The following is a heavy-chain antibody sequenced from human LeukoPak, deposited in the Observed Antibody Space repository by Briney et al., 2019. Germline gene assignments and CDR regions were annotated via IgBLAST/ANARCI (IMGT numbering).Heavy chain of an antibody. J-gene: IGHJ5*02. CDR2: MNPNSGNT. V-gene: IGHV1-8*02. D-gene: IGHD3-10*01. CDR3: ARGWWKRGVPNWFDP. CDR1: GGTFSSYA. Sequence: ASVKVSCKASGGTFSSYAINWVRQATGQGLEWMGWMNPNSGNTGYAQKFQGRVTMTRNTSISTAYMELSSLRSEDTAVYYCARGWWKRGVPNWFDPWGQGTLVTVSS.